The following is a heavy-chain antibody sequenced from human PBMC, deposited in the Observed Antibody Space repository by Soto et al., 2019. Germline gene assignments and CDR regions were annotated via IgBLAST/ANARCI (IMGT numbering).Heavy chain of an antibody. Sequence: QVQLVQSGAEVKKPGSSVKVSCKASGGTFSSYTISWVRQAPGQGLEWMGRIIPILGIANYAQKFQGRVTITADKPPSTAYMERSCLRSEDTSVYYCAREYLSTDMISLYRYFDYGGQGALVTVSS. J-gene: IGHJ4*02. CDR3: AREYLSTDMISLYRYFDY. V-gene: IGHV1-69*02. D-gene: IGHD3-16*01. CDR2: IIPILGIA. CDR1: GGTFSSYT.